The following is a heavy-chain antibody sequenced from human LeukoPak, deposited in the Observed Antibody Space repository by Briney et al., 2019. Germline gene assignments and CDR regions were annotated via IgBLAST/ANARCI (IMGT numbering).Heavy chain of an antibody. Sequence: GGSLRLSCAASGFTFSIYAMSWVRQAPGKGLEWVSSISVSGGSTYHADSVKGRFTISRDNAENSLYLQLNSLRDEDTAVYYCARAMRSGYDYWGQGTLVTVSS. J-gene: IGHJ4*02. V-gene: IGHV3-23*01. CDR1: GFTFSIYA. CDR3: ARAMRSGYDY. CDR2: ISVSGGST. D-gene: IGHD5-12*01.